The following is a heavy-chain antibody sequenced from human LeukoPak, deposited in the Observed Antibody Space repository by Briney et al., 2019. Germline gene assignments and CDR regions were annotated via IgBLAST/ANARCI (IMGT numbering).Heavy chain of an antibody. CDR2: IIPIFGTA. V-gene: IGHV1-69*13. D-gene: IGHD1-26*01. J-gene: IGHJ6*02. CDR1: GGTFSSYA. CDR3: ARGDGIVGALRPWYGMDV. Sequence: SVKVSCKASGGTFSSYAISWVRQAPGQGLEWMGGIIPIFGTANYAQKFQGRVTITAGESTSTAYMELSSLRSEDTAVYYCARGDGIVGALRPWYGMDVWGQGTTVTVSS.